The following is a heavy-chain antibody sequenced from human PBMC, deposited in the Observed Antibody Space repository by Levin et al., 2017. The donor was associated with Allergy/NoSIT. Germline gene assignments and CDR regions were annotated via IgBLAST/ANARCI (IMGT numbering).Heavy chain of an antibody. J-gene: IGHJ4*02. D-gene: IGHD3-10*01. CDR3: ARDREFTGASGSRFDF. CDR2: IKYDGSEK. Sequence: GESLKISCAASGFTFSNYWMTWVRQAPGKGLEWVANIKYDGSEKYYVDSLKGRFTISRDNAKNSLYLQMNSLRAEDTAVYYCARDREFTGASGSRFDFWGQGTLVTVSS. CDR1: GFTFSNYW. V-gene: IGHV3-7*04.